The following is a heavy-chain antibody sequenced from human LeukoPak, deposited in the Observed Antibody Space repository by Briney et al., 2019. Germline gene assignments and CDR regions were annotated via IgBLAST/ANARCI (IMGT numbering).Heavy chain of an antibody. CDR1: GFTFSSYG. CDR2: LSGSGFST. CDR3: AKDDFDWLSSDY. Sequence: GGSLRLSCVASGFTFSSYGLSWVRQAPGKGLEWVSGLSGSGFSTYYADSVKGRFTISRDNSKNTLYLQMNSLRAEDTAVYYCAKDDFDWLSSDYWGQGTLVTVSS. V-gene: IGHV3-23*01. D-gene: IGHD3-9*01. J-gene: IGHJ4*02.